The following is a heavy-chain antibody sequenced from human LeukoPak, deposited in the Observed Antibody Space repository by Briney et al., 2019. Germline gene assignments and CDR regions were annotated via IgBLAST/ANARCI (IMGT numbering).Heavy chain of an antibody. CDR3: ARHSGSGSYHSPFGN. CDR1: GGSSSSSSYY. V-gene: IGHV4-39*01. CDR2: IYYSGSP. Sequence: PSETLSCTCTGSGGSSSSSSYYWRGIRQPLGKVLGWIGSIYYSGSPYYNPSLKSRVTISVDTSKNQFSLKLSSVTAADTAVYYCARHSGSGSYHSPFGNWGQGTLVTVSS. D-gene: IGHD3-10*01. J-gene: IGHJ4*02.